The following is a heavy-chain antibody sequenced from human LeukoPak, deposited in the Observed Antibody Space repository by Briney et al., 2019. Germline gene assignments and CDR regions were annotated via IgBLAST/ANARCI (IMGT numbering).Heavy chain of an antibody. CDR1: GGTFSSYA. CDR3: ARGGYEGDYFDY. D-gene: IGHD6-13*01. Sequence: GASVKVSCKASGGTFSSYAISWVRQAPGQGLEWMGGIIPIFGTANYAQRFQGRVTITADESTSTAYMELSSLRSEDTAVYYCARGGYEGDYFDYWGQGTLVTVSS. V-gene: IGHV1-69*13. J-gene: IGHJ4*02. CDR2: IIPIFGTA.